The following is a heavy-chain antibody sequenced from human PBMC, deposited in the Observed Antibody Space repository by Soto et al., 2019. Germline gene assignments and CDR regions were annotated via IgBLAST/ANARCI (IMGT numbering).Heavy chain of an antibody. CDR3: ARGLRGSSGYHDAFDI. Sequence: SETLSLTCTVSGGSISSYYWSWIRQPPGKGLEWIGYIYYSGSTNYNPSLKSRVTISVDTSKNQFSLKLSSVTAADTAVYYCARGLRGSSGYHDAFDIWGQGTMVT. J-gene: IGHJ3*02. V-gene: IGHV4-59*01. CDR1: GGSISSYY. CDR2: IYYSGST. D-gene: IGHD3-22*01.